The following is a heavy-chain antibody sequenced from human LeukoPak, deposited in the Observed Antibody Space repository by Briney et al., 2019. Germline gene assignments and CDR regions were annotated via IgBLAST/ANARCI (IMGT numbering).Heavy chain of an antibody. Sequence: GGSLRLSCAASGFTFSLYSMIWVRQAPGKGLEWISHITSSSTTIYSADSVKGRFTISRDNSKNTLYLQMNSLRSDDTAVYYCARVNRDGYNRHFDYWGQGTLVTVSS. CDR3: ARVNRDGYNRHFDY. CDR1: GFTFSLYS. V-gene: IGHV3-48*01. J-gene: IGHJ4*02. D-gene: IGHD5-24*01. CDR2: ITSSSTTI.